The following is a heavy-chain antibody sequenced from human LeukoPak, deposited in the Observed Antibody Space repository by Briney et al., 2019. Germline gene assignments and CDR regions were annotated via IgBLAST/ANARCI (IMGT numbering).Heavy chain of an antibody. CDR1: GFTFSSYS. CDR2: ISSSSSYI. CDR3: ARSGYYYGSGSYNVWFDP. D-gene: IGHD3-10*01. V-gene: IGHV3-21*04. J-gene: IGHJ5*02. Sequence: PGGSLRLSCAASGFTFSSYSMNWVRQAPGKGLEWVSSISSSSSYIYYADSVKGRFTTSRDNSKNTLYLQMNSLRAEDTAVYYCARSGYYYGSGSYNVWFDPWGQGTLVTVSS.